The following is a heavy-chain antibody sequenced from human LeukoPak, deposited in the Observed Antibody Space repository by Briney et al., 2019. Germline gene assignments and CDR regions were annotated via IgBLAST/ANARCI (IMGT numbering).Heavy chain of an antibody. CDR3: ARDGAYGDYSGPFDI. CDR2: INHSGST. Sequence: SETLPLTCAVYGESFSGYYWSWIRQPPGKGLGWIGDINHSGSTKYNPSLKSRVTISLDTSKNQFSLKLSSVTAADTAVYYCARDGAYGDYSGPFDIWGQGTMVTVSS. J-gene: IGHJ3*02. V-gene: IGHV4-34*01. D-gene: IGHD4-17*01. CDR1: GESFSGYY.